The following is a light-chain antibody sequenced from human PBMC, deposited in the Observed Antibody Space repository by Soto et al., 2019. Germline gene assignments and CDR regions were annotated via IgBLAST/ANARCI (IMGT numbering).Light chain of an antibody. CDR2: EVS. CDR3: TTFAPGRIYV. CDR1: SSDIGPYDY. Sequence: QSALTQPASVSGSPGQSITISCSGASSDIGPYDYVSWYQHHPGRAPKLLIYEVSNRPSGVSYRFSGSKSGNTASLTISGLQDEDEGDYYCTTFAPGRIYVFGSGTKLTVL. V-gene: IGLV2-14*01. J-gene: IGLJ1*01.